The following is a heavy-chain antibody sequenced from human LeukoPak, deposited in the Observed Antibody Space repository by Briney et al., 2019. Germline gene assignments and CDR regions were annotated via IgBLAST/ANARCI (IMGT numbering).Heavy chain of an antibody. V-gene: IGHV1-2*02. D-gene: IGHD6-19*01. CDR3: ARHSPSNPISSGFDY. CDR2: INPNSGGT. J-gene: IGHJ4*02. Sequence: ASVKVSCKASGYTFTGYYMHWVRQAPGQGLEWMGWINPNSGGTNYAQKFQGRVTMTRDTSISTAYMELSRLRSDDTAVYYCARHSPSNPISSGFDYWGQGTLVTVSS. CDR1: GYTFTGYY.